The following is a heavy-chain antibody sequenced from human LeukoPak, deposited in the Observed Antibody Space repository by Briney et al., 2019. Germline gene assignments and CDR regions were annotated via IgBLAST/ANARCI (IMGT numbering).Heavy chain of an antibody. CDR2: IWYDGSNK. CDR3: ARDSYGMDV. CDR1: GFTFSAYG. V-gene: IGHV3-33*01. Sequence: PGGSLRLSCAASGFTFSAYGMHWVRQAPGKGLEWVAVIWYDGSNKYYADSVKGRFTISRDNSKNTLYLQMNSLRAEDTAVYYCARDSYGMDVWGQGTTVTVSS. J-gene: IGHJ6*02.